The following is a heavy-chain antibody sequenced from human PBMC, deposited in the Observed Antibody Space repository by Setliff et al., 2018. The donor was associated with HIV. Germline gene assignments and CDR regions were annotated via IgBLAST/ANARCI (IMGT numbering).Heavy chain of an antibody. CDR2: LFTSGST. V-gene: IGHV4-4*07. J-gene: IGHJ4*02. D-gene: IGHD1-26*01. CDR1: SDSITTDY. CDR3: ARGGSRGLDY. Sequence: PSETLSLTCSVSSDSITTDYWTWIRQPVGKGLEWIGRLFTSGSTYYNPSLKSRVTMSFDRSKNQFSLKLTSMTAADTAVYYCARGGSRGLDYWGQGTPVTVSS.